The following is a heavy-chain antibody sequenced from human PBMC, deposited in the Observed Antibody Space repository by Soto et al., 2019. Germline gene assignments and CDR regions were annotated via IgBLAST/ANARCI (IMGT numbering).Heavy chain of an antibody. D-gene: IGHD3-3*01. J-gene: IGHJ4*02. V-gene: IGHV4-4*02. CDR3: ARQVTIFGVDAYFDY. CDR1: GGSISSSHW. Sequence: LSLTCGVSGGSISSSHWWSWVRQPPGKGLEWIGEIYHSGSTNYNPSLKSRVTISVDKSRKQFSLKLRSVAAADTAVYYCARQVTIFGVDAYFDYWGQGTLVTVSS. CDR2: IYHSGST.